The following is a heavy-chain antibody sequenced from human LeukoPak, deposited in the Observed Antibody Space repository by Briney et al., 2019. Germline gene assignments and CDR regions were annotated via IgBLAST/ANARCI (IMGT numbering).Heavy chain of an antibody. Sequence: PGGSRRLSCAASGLTFSSYWMHWVRQAPGKGLVWVSRISPDGSTTGHADSVKGRFTTSRDNAKNTLFLQMNSLRAEDTAVYYCTRDFDFSSAIWGQGTLVTVSS. CDR3: TRDFDFSSAI. D-gene: IGHD3-3*01. V-gene: IGHV3-74*01. CDR2: ISPDGSTT. CDR1: GLTFSSYW. J-gene: IGHJ4*02.